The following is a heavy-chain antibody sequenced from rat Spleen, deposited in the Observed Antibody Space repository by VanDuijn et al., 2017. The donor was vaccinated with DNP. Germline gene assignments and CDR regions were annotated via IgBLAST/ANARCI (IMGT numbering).Heavy chain of an antibody. CDR3: SRHVLPLRVWDY. Sequence: EVQLVESGGDSVQPGRSLKLSCAASGFTFSDYYMAWVRPPPTKGLELVAYISSDGGYAYYGASVKGRFTISRDNAKKTLYLQMNSLRSEDMATYYCSRHVLPLRVWDYWGQGVKVTVSS. D-gene: IGHD1-4*01. CDR1: GFTFSDYY. CDR2: ISSDGGYA. J-gene: IGHJ2*01. V-gene: IGHV5-22*01.